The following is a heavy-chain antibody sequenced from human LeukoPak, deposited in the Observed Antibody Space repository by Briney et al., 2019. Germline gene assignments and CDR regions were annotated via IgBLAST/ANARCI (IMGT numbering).Heavy chain of an antibody. D-gene: IGHD2-2*01. CDR1: GYTFTSYG. Sequence: ASVKVSCKASGYTFTSYGISWVRQAPGQGLEWMGRISAYNGNTNYAQKLQGRVTMTTDTSTSTAYMEPRSLRSDDTAVHYCARGYCSSATCRHFDYWGQGALVTVSS. CDR3: ARGYCSSATCRHFDY. CDR2: ISAYNGNT. J-gene: IGHJ4*02. V-gene: IGHV1-18*01.